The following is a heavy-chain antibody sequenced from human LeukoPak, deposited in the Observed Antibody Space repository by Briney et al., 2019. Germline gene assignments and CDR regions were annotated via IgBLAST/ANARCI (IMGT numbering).Heavy chain of an antibody. D-gene: IGHD6-6*01. CDR3: ARESIAARMWFDP. V-gene: IGHV4-59*01. J-gene: IGHJ5*02. CDR2: IYYSGST. CDR1: AGSISSYY. Sequence: PSETLSLTCTDSAGSISSYYWSWIRQPPGKGLEWIGYIYYSGSTNYNPSLKSRVTISVDTSKNQFSLKLSSVTAADTAVYYCARESIAARMWFDPWGQGTLVTVSS.